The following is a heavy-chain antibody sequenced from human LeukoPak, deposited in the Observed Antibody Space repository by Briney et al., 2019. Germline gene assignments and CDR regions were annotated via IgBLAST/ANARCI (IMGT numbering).Heavy chain of an antibody. Sequence: ASVKVSCKASGYTFTSYGISWVRQAPGQGLEWMGWISAYNGNTNYAQKLQGRVTMTTDTSTSTAYMELRSLRSDDTAVYYRATRVTYYYDSSDLIDYWGQGTLVTVSS. J-gene: IGHJ4*02. CDR2: ISAYNGNT. CDR3: ATRVTYYYDSSDLIDY. V-gene: IGHV1-18*01. D-gene: IGHD3-22*01. CDR1: GYTFTSYG.